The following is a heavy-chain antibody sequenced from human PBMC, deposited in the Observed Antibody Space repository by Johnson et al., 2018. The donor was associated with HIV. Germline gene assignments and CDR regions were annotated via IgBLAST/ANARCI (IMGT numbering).Heavy chain of an antibody. D-gene: IGHD1-1*01. V-gene: IGHV3-15*01. CDR2: IKSKTDGGTT. J-gene: IGHJ3*02. CDR1: GFTFSNAW. Sequence: VQLVESGGGLVKPGGSLRLSCAASGFTFSNAWMSWVRPAPGKGPEWVGRIKSKTDGGTTDYAAPVHGRFTISRDESKNTLYLQMNSLKIEDTAVYYCTTDLSPGRGAFDIWGQGIMVTVSS. CDR3: TTDLSPGRGAFDI.